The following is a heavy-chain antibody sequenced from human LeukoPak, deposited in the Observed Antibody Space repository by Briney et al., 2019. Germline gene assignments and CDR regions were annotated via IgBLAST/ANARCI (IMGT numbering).Heavy chain of an antibody. CDR1: GYTFTSYG. CDR3: ARDGAPYDYVWGSYRYPDYFDY. Sequence: ASVKVSCKASGYTFTSYGISWVRQAPGQGLEWMGWISAYNGNTNYAQKLQGRVTMTTDISTSTAYMELRSLRSDDTAVYYCARDGAPYDYVWGSYRYPDYFDYWGQGTLVTVSS. J-gene: IGHJ4*02. V-gene: IGHV1-18*01. CDR2: ISAYNGNT. D-gene: IGHD3-16*02.